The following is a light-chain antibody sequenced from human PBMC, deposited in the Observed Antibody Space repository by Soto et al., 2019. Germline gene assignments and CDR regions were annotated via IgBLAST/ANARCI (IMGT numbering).Light chain of an antibody. CDR3: QSYDSILSGSV. CDR2: GNN. CDR1: SSNIGTGYD. J-gene: IGLJ2*01. V-gene: IGLV1-40*01. Sequence: QSVLTQPPSVSGAPGQRVTISCTGSSSNIGTGYDVHWYQQFPGTAPKLLIYGNNNRPSGVPDRFSASKSGTSASLAITGLQAEDEADYYCQSYDSILSGSVFGGGTKVTVL.